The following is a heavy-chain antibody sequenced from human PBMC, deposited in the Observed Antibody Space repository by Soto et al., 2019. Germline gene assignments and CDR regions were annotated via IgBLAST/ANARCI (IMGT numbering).Heavy chain of an antibody. V-gene: IGHV3-23*01. Sequence: GGSLRLSCAASGFTFSSYAMSWVRQAPGKGLEWVSAISGSGGSTYYADSVKGRFTISRDNSKNTLYLQMNSLRAEDTAVYYCATDRYGDYVEYYYYGMDVWGQGNTVTVSS. J-gene: IGHJ6*02. D-gene: IGHD4-17*01. CDR2: ISGSGGST. CDR1: GFTFSSYA. CDR3: ATDRYGDYVEYYYYGMDV.